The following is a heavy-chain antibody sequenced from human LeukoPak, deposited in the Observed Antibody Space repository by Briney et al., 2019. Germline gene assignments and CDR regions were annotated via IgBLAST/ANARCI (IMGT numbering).Heavy chain of an antibody. CDR3: ERDAGGHGRYFDY. Sequence: SETLSLTCTVSGGSINGYFCTWLRQSAGAGLECIGRIHTSGTTYYNPSFKSRVSMSVDTSNNKFSLRLNSVSAADTAVYYCERDAGGHGRYFDYWGQGALLTVSP. V-gene: IGHV4-4*07. J-gene: IGHJ4*02. D-gene: IGHD1-14*01. CDR1: GGSINGYF. CDR2: IHTSGTT.